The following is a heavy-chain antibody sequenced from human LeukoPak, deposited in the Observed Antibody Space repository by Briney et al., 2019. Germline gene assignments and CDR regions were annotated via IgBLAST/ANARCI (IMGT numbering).Heavy chain of an antibody. CDR3: ATKSRRPHQYYMDV. D-gene: IGHD1-14*01. J-gene: IGHJ6*03. V-gene: IGHV3-30*03. CDR1: GFTFSSYD. CDR2: ISYDGGNK. Sequence: GRSLRLSCAASGFTFSSYDMHWVRQAPGKGLEWVTLISYDGGNKYYGDSVKGRFTISRDNSQNTLYLQMTSLRVEDTAFYYYATKSRRPHQYYMDVWGKGTTVTVSS.